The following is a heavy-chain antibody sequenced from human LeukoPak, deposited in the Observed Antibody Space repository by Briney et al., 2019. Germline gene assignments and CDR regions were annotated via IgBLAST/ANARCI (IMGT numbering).Heavy chain of an antibody. CDR2: IRSKANSYAT. D-gene: IGHD4-17*01. Sequence: GGSLRLSCAASGFTFSGSAMHWVRQASGKGLEWVGRIRSKANSYATAYAASVKGRFTISRDDSKNTACLQMNSLKTEDTAVYYCTRRGYGDLIDYWGQGTLVTVSS. CDR1: GFTFSGSA. V-gene: IGHV3-73*01. J-gene: IGHJ4*02. CDR3: TRRGYGDLIDY.